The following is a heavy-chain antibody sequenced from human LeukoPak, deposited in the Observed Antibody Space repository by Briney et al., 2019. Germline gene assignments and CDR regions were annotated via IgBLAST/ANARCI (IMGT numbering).Heavy chain of an antibody. J-gene: IGHJ6*03. CDR1: GFTFSSYW. D-gene: IGHD6-6*01. V-gene: IGHV3-7*01. CDR2: IKQDGSEK. Sequence: PGGSLRLSCAASGFTFSSYWMSWVRQAPGKGLEWVANIKQDGSEKYYVDSVKGRFTISRDNAKNSLYLQMNSLRAEDTAVYYCARRYSSSARPAGYYYYMDVWGKGTTVTVSS. CDR3: ARRYSSSARPAGYYYYMDV.